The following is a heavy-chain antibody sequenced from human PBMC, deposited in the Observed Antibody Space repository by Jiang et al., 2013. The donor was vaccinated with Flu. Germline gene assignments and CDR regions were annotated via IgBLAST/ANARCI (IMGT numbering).Heavy chain of an antibody. CDR1: GFTFSSYE. J-gene: IGHJ4*02. D-gene: IGHD3-9*01. V-gene: IGHV3-48*03. Sequence: VQLLESGGGLVQPGGSLRLSCAASGFTFSSYEMNWVRQAPGKGLEWVSYISSSGSTIYYADSVKGRFTISVDTSKNQFSLKLSSVTAADTAVYYCARVNFDWLLSTPYYFDYWGQGTLVTVSS. CDR2: ISSSGSTI. CDR3: ARVNFDWLLSTPYYFDY.